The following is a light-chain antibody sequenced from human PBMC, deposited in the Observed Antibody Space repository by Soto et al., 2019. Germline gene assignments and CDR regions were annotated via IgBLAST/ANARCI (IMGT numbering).Light chain of an antibody. CDR2: DAS. J-gene: IGKJ4*01. Sequence: EIVLTQSPVTLSLSPRERATLSCRASQSVTTFLAWYQQKPGQAPRLLIYDASKRATGIPARFCGSGSGTDFTLTISSLEPEDFAVYYCQQRTNWPLTFGGGTKVEIK. CDR3: QQRTNWPLT. CDR1: QSVTTF. V-gene: IGKV3-11*01.